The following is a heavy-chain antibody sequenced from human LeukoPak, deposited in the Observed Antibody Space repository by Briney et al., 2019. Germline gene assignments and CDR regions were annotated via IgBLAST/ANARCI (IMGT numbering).Heavy chain of an antibody. Sequence: SQTLSLTCTVSGGSITSDNYYWSWVRQPPGKGLEWIAYIYYSGSTYYNPSLKSRVTMSLDTSKSQFSLNLNSVTAADTAVYYCASLYGSGVNYFHYWGQGTLVTVSS. CDR3: ASLYGSGVNYFHY. CDR2: IYYSGST. J-gene: IGHJ4*02. V-gene: IGHV4-30-4*01. CDR1: GGSITSDNYY. D-gene: IGHD3-10*01.